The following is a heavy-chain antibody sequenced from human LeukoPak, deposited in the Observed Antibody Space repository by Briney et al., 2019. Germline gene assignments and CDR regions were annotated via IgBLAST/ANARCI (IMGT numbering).Heavy chain of an antibody. CDR1: GFTFDDYA. D-gene: IGHD4-11*01. CDR3: ARDDYPVLGRDYYYYYGMDV. V-gene: IGHV3-9*01. CDR2: ISWNSGSI. J-gene: IGHJ6*02. Sequence: PGGSLRLSCAASGFTFDDYAMHWVRQAPGKGLEWVSGISWNSGSIGYADSVKGRFTISRDNAKNSLYLQMNSLRAEDTAVYYCARDDYPVLGRDYYYYYGMDVWGQGTTVTVSS.